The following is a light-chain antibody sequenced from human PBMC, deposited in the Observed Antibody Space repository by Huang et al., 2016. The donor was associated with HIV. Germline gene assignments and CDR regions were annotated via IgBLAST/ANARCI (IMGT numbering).Light chain of an antibody. CDR2: DAS. CDR1: QDISTW. V-gene: IGKV1-5*01. CDR3: QQYNTYPYT. J-gene: IGKJ2*01. Sequence: DIQMTQSPSTLSASIGDRVTITCRASQDISTWLAWYQQKPGRAPKLLIYDASNLQSGVPSSFSGSGSGTEFTLTISSLQPDNFATYYCQQYNTYPYTFGQGTKLEIK.